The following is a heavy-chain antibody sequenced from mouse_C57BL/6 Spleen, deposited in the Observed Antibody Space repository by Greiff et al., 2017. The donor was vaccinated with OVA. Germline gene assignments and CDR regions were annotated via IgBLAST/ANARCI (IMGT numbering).Heavy chain of an antibody. CDR3: EGFTTGVGDWYFDV. D-gene: IGHD1-1*01. V-gene: IGHV1-55*01. CDR1: GYTFTSYW. CDR2: IYPGSGST. J-gene: IGHJ1*03. Sequence: QVQLQQPGAELVKPGASVKMSCKASGYTFTSYWITWVKQRPGQGLEWIGDIYPGSGSTNYNEKFKSKATLTVDTSSSTAYMQLSSLTSEDSAVYYVEGFTTGVGDWYFDVWGTGTTVTVAA.